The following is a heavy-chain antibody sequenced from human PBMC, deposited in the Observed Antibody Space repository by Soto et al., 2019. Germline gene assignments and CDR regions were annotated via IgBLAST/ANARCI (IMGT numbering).Heavy chain of an antibody. V-gene: IGHV4-39*01. CDR1: GGSISSSSYY. Sequence: SETLSLTCTVSGGSISSSSYYWGWIRQPPGKGLEWIGSIYYSGSTYYNPSLKSRVTISVDTSKNQFSLKLSSVTAADTAVYYCARRLYYDSSGFEGGGTDVWGQGTTVTVSS. D-gene: IGHD3-22*01. CDR2: IYYSGST. J-gene: IGHJ6*02. CDR3: ARRLYYDSSGFEGGGTDV.